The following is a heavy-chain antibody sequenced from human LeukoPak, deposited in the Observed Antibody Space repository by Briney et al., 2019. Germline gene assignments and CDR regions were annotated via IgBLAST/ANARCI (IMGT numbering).Heavy chain of an antibody. V-gene: IGHV4-39*01. CDR3: ARYYGDPYGMDV. CDR1: GVSISSSSYY. J-gene: IGHJ6*02. Sequence: SETLSLTCAVSGVSISSSSYYWGWIRQPPGKGLEWIGSIRYSGSTYYNASLRSRVTISVDTPRNQFSLKLSSVTAADTAVYYCARYYGDPYGMDVWSQGTTVTVSS. D-gene: IGHD4-17*01. CDR2: IRYSGST.